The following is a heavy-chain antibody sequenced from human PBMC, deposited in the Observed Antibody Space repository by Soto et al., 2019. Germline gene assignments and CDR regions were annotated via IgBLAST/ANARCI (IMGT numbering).Heavy chain of an antibody. CDR2: IIPIFGTA. Sequence: SVKVSCKASGGTFSSYAISWVRQAPGQGLEWMGGIIPIFGTANYVQKFQGRVTITADESTSTAYMELSSLRSEDTAVYYCARGPDSNYAMDFDYWGQGTLVTVSS. J-gene: IGHJ4*02. D-gene: IGHD4-4*01. V-gene: IGHV1-69*13. CDR3: ARGPDSNYAMDFDY. CDR1: GGTFSSYA.